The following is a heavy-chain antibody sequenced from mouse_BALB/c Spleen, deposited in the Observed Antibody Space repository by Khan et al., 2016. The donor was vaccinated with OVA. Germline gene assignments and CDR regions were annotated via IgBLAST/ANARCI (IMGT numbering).Heavy chain of an antibody. CDR3: ARDYDYHYYAMDY. J-gene: IGHJ4*01. CDR2: ISYSGST. Sequence: EVELVESGPGLVKPSQSLSLTCTVTGYSITSDYAWNWIRQFPGNKLEWTGYISYSGSTSYNPSLKSRISITRDTSKNQFFLQLNSVTTEDTATYYCARDYDYHYYAMDYWGQGTSVTVSS. V-gene: IGHV3-2*02. D-gene: IGHD2-4*01. CDR1: GYSITSDYA.